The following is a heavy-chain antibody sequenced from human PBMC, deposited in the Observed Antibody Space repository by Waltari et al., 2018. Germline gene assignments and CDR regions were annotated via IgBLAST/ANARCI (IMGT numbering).Heavy chain of an antibody. V-gene: IGHV4-38-2*02. D-gene: IGHD3-9*01. CDR1: NYSITSGYF. Sequence: QVQLQESGPGLVKPSETLSLTCTVSNYSITSGYFWGWIRQSPGKGLEWIGSIYHTGTTYFNPSLKSRVTISIDTSKKQFSLRRRSVTAADTGVYFCARDKGFYDVLPGRGWFDPWGQGTLVTVSS. CDR2: IYHTGTT. CDR3: ARDKGFYDVLPGRGWFDP. J-gene: IGHJ5*02.